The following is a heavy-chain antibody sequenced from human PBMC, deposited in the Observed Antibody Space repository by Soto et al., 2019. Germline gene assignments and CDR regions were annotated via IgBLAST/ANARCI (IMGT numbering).Heavy chain of an antibody. J-gene: IGHJ6*02. CDR2: ISTNTGTT. V-gene: IGHV1-18*04. CDR1: GYTFTSYG. CDR3: ARVQRRGAPHYYYYGMDV. Sequence: ASVKVSCKASGYTFTSYGISWVRQAPGQGLEWMGWISTNTGTTRYAQKVQGRVTMTTDTSTSTAYMELWSLRSEDTAVYYCARVQRRGAPHYYYYGMDVWGQGTTVTVSS. D-gene: IGHD3-10*01.